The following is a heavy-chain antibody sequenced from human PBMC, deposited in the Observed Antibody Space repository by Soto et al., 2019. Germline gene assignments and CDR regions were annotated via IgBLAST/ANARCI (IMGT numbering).Heavy chain of an antibody. CDR3: ARGYPLFWFGELDY. CDR1: GGSISSYY. CDR2: IYYSGST. Sequence: GIPSETLSLPCTVSGGSISSYYWSWIRQPPGKGLEWIGYIYYSGSTNYNPSLKSRVTISVDTSKNQFSLKLSSVTAADTAVYYCARGYPLFWFGELDYWGQGTLVTVSS. J-gene: IGHJ4*02. V-gene: IGHV4-59*01. D-gene: IGHD3-10*01.